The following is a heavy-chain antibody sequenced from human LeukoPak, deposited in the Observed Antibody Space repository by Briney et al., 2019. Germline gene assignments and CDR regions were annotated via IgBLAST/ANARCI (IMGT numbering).Heavy chain of an antibody. CDR1: GFTFSSYA. CDR3: AKDSAKKYDDY. D-gene: IGHD2/OR15-2a*01. J-gene: IGHJ4*02. Sequence: GGSLRLSCAASGFTFSSYAMSWVRQAPGKGLEWVSGISGSDGSTNYADSVKGRFTISRGNSKNTLYLQMNSLRAEDTAVYYCAKDSAKKYDDYWGQGTLVTVSS. V-gene: IGHV3-23*01. CDR2: ISGSDGST.